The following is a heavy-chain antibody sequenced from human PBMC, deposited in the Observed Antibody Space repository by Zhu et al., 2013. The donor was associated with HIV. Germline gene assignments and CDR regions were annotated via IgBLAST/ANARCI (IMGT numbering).Heavy chain of an antibody. J-gene: IGHJ4*02. CDR1: GYAFVGYY. V-gene: IGHV1-2*02. D-gene: IGHD3-10*01. CDR2: INPNSGGT. CDR3: ARDITTMVRGPGY. Sequence: QAQLVQSGTEVKKPGASVKVSCKSSGYAFVGYYMHWVRQVPGQGFEWMGWINPNSGGTNYAQKFQGRVTMTRDTSISTAYMELSRLRSDDTAVYYCARDITTMVRGPGYWGQGTLVTVSS.